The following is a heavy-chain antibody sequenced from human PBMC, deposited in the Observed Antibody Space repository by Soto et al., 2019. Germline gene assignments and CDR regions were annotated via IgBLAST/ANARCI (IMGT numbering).Heavy chain of an antibody. CDR1: GFTFSSYW. V-gene: IGHV3-74*01. CDR3: SHGYYQYFDS. CDR2: TNSDGSDT. D-gene: IGHD5-18*01. J-gene: IGHJ4*02. Sequence: PGGSLRLSCAASGFTFSSYWMYWVRQAPGKGLVWVSRTNSDGSDTTYADSVKGRFTISRDNAKNTLYLQMNSLRAEDTAVYYCSHGYYQYFDSWGQGTLVTVSS.